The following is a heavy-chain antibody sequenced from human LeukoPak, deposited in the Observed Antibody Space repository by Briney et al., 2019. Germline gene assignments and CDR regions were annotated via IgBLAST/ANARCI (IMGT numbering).Heavy chain of an antibody. Sequence: SVKVSCKASGGTFSSYAISWVRQAPGQGLEWMGGIIPIFGTANYAQKFQGRVTITTDESTSTAYMELSSLRSEDTAVYYCASMEAVAGYYYYYMDVWGKGTTVTVSS. CDR3: ASMEAVAGYYYYYMDV. D-gene: IGHD6-19*01. CDR1: GGTFSSYA. V-gene: IGHV1-69*05. CDR2: IIPIFGTA. J-gene: IGHJ6*03.